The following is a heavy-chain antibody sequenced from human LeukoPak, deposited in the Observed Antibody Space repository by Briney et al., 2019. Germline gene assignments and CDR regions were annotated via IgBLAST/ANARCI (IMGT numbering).Heavy chain of an antibody. V-gene: IGHV4-34*01. CDR2: INDSGST. Sequence: SETLSLTCAVYGGSFSGYYWSWVRQPPGKGLEWLGEINDSGSTNYNPSLKSRVTISVDTSKNQFSLKLSSVTAADTAVYYCARGPSSIAARPSLGFDYWGQGTLVTVSS. CDR3: ARGPSSIAARPSLGFDY. D-gene: IGHD6-6*01. J-gene: IGHJ4*02. CDR1: GGSFSGYY.